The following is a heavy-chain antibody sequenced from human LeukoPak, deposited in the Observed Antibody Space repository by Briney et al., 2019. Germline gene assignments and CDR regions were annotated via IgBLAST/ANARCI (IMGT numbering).Heavy chain of an antibody. D-gene: IGHD5-24*01. Sequence: GRSLRLSCAASGFTFSSYAMHWVRQAPGKGLEWVAVISYDGSNKYYADSVKGRFTISRDNSKNTLYLQMNSLRAEDTAVYYCARVELEMATIYYFDDWGQGTLVTVSS. CDR2: ISYDGSNK. V-gene: IGHV3-30-3*01. J-gene: IGHJ4*02. CDR3: ARVELEMATIYYFDD. CDR1: GFTFSSYA.